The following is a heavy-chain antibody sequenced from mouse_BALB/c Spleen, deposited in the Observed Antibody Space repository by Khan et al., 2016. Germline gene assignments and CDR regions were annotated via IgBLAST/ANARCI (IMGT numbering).Heavy chain of an antibody. J-gene: IGHJ4*01. Sequence: QMQLQQPGAELVKPGASVKLSCKASGYTFTSYWMHWVKQRPGQGLEWIGEINPSNGRTNYNEKFKSKATLTVAKSSSTAYMQLSSLTSEDSAVLYCGRGCKSYYDAMDHWGQGTPGTVS. V-gene: IGHV1S81*02. CDR1: GYTFTSYW. CDR3: GRGCKSYYDAMDH. CDR2: INPSNGRT.